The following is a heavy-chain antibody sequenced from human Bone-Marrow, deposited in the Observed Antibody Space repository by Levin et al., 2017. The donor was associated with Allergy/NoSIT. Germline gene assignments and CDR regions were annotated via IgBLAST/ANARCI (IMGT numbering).Heavy chain of an antibody. CDR1: GFTFRDYS. Sequence: GESLKISCVVSGFTFRDYSMLWVRRAPGKGLDWVALISPGGDEFYADSVKGRFTTSRDNSQDTLYLLLSGLRSEDTAIYYCSPIQSAFSTAFDFWGQGSRVGVSS. CDR2: ISPGGDE. CDR3: SPIQSAFSTAFDF. V-gene: IGHV3-30*03. J-gene: IGHJ4*02. D-gene: IGHD4-11*01.